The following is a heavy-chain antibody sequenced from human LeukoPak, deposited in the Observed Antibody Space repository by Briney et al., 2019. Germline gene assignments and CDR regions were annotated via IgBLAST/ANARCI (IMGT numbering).Heavy chain of an antibody. V-gene: IGHV1-46*01. CDR1: GYTFTSYY. J-gene: IGHJ5*02. Sequence: ASVKVTCKASGYTFTSYYMHWVRQAPGQGLEWMGIISPSGGSTSYAQKFQGRVTMTRDMSTSTVYMELSSLRSEDTAVYYCARDVSSIVGAQRNNWFDPWGQGTLVTVSS. D-gene: IGHD1-26*01. CDR2: ISPSGGST. CDR3: ARDVSSIVGAQRNNWFDP.